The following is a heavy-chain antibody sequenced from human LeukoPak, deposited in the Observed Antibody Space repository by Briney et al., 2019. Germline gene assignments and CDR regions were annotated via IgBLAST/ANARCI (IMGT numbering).Heavy chain of an antibody. D-gene: IGHD3-10*01. CDR2: INHSGST. J-gene: IGHJ4*02. CDR3: ARGSRPNFYGSGSYRPFGY. CDR1: GGSFSGYY. V-gene: IGHV4-34*01. Sequence: PSETLSLTCAVYGGSFSGYYWSWIRQPPGKGLDWIGEINHSGSTNYNPSLKSRVTISVDTSKNQFSLKLSSVTAADTVVYYCARGSRPNFYGSGSYRPFGYWGQGTLVTVSS.